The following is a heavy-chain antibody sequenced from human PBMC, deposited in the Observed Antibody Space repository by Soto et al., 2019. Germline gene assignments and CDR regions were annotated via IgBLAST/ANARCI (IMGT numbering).Heavy chain of an antibody. Sequence: GQRHEWMGWINAGNGNTRSSQKFQGRVTITRDTSARTAYMELSSLRSEDTAVYYCARGHLAVVPVASWYFYMDVWGKGTTVTVSS. V-gene: IGHV1-3*01. D-gene: IGHD2-2*01. CDR3: ARGHLAVVPVASWYFYMDV. CDR2: INAGNGNT. J-gene: IGHJ6*03.